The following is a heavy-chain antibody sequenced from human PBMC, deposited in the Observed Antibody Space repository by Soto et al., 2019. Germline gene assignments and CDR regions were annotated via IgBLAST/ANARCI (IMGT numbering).Heavy chain of an antibody. CDR2: IKKDGSEK. CDR3: AKDRYSSALYQDFDL. V-gene: IGHV3-7*01. J-gene: IGHJ2*01. CDR1: GFNFRDYW. Sequence: GGSLRLSCAASGFNFRDYWMNWVRQAPGQGLEWVADIKKDGSEKNYVDSVKGRFTISRDNVRKSLYLQMSSLRAEDTAVYYCAKDRYSSALYQDFDLWGRGSLVTVSS. D-gene: IGHD6-19*01.